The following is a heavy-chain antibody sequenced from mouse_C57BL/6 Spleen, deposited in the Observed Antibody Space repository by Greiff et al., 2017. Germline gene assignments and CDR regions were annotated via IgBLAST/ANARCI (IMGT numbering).Heavy chain of an antibody. CDR1: GYTFTSYW. V-gene: IGHV1-50*01. D-gene: IGHD1-1*01. CDR3: ARGPTRTPAY. Sequence: VQLQQPGAELVKPGASVKLSCKASGYTFTSYWMQWVKQRPGQGLEWIGEIDPSDSYTNYNQKFKGKATLTVDTSSSTAYMQLSSLTSEDSAVYYCARGPTRTPAYWGQGTLVTVSA. CDR2: IDPSDSYT. J-gene: IGHJ3*01.